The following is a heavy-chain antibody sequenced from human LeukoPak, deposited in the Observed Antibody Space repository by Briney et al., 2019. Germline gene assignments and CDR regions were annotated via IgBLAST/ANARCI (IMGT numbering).Heavy chain of an antibody. D-gene: IGHD6-19*01. CDR3: AKDIAVAGSSFH. Sequence: SVKVSCKASGGTFSNYGFSWLRQAPGQGPEWMGGIIPIFHRPHYAQKFLGRVTMTTDESTTTAYMELSSLRAEDTALYYCAKDIAVAGSSFHWGQGTLVTVSS. J-gene: IGHJ4*02. CDR2: IIPIFHRP. V-gene: IGHV1-69*05. CDR1: GGTFSNYG.